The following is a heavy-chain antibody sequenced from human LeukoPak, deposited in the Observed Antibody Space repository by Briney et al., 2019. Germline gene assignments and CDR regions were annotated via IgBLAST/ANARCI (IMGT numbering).Heavy chain of an antibody. CDR3: ARVGYYDSSGYRGYYYYYYMDV. CDR1: GGSISSGSYY. J-gene: IGHJ6*03. CDR2: TYTSGST. V-gene: IGHV4-61*02. Sequence: SETLSLTCTVSGGSISSGSYYWSWIRQPAGKGLEWIGRTYTSGSTNYNPSLKSRVTISVDTSKNQFSLKLSSVTAADTAVYYCARVGYYDSSGYRGYYYYYYMDVWGKGTTVTVSS. D-gene: IGHD3-22*01.